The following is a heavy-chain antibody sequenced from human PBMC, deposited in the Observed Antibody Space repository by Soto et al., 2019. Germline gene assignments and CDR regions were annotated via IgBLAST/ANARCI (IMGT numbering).Heavy chain of an antibody. Sequence: EVQLVESGGGLVQPGGPLRLSCAASGFTFSSYWMHWVRQAPGKGLVWVSRIKGDGISTNYADSVKGRFTISRDNAKDTVFLQMNGLSADDTAVYYCARGAMGNYYNDYWGQGTLVTVSS. CDR2: IKGDGIST. V-gene: IGHV3-74*01. D-gene: IGHD3-10*01. CDR1: GFTFSSYW. J-gene: IGHJ4*02. CDR3: ARGAMGNYYNDY.